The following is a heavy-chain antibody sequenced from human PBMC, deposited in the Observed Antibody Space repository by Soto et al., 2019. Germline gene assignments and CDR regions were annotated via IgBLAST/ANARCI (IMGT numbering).Heavy chain of an antibody. Sequence: GGSLRLSCAASGFTFSSYWMHWVRQAPGKGLVCVSRINSDGSSTRFADSVKGRFTISRDNAKNTLYLQMNSLRAEDTAVYYCARTGGYGMDVWGQGTTVTVSS. V-gene: IGHV3-74*01. CDR2: INSDGSST. D-gene: IGHD3-16*01. CDR3: ARTGGYGMDV. CDR1: GFTFSSYW. J-gene: IGHJ6*02.